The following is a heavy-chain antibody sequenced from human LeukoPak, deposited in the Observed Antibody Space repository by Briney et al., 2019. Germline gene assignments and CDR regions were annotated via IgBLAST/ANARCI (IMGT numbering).Heavy chain of an antibody. CDR3: ARLWDSGSPDY. J-gene: IGHJ4*02. CDR1: GGSISSGAYY. CDR2: ISYSGST. D-gene: IGHD1-26*01. V-gene: IGHV4-30-4*02. Sequence: PSETLSLTCTVSGGSISSGAYYWSWSRQHPGKGLEWIGYISYSGSTYYNPSLKGRVTISVDTSKNQFSLKLTSVTAAATAVYYCARLWDSGSPDYWGQGTLVTVSS.